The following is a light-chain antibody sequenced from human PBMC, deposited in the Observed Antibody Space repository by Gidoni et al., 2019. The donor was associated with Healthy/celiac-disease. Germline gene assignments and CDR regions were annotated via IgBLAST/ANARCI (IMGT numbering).Light chain of an antibody. Sequence: QSVLTQPPSVSVAPGQRVTISCTGSSSNIGAGYDVLGYQQLPGTAPKLLIYGNTNRPSGVPDRFSGSKSGTSASLAITGLQAEDEADYYCQSYDSSLSGWVFGGGTELTVL. CDR1: SSNIGAGYD. V-gene: IGLV1-40*01. CDR3: QSYDSSLSGWV. CDR2: GNT. J-gene: IGLJ3*02.